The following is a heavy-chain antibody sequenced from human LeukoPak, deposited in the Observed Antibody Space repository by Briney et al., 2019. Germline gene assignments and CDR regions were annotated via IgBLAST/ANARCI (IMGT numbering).Heavy chain of an antibody. J-gene: IGHJ5*02. CDR1: GYSFTDKY. Sequence: ASVKVSCKASGYSFTDKYMHWVRQAPGQGLEWMGWINPNSGGANYAQKFQGRVTMTTDTSMSTAYMELSRLTSDDTAVYYCARAGGRSWFDPWGQGTLVTVSS. V-gene: IGHV1-2*02. CDR2: INPNSGGA. CDR3: ARAGGRSWFDP.